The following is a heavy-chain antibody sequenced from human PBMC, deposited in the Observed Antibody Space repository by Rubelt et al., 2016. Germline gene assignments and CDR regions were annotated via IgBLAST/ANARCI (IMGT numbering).Heavy chain of an antibody. CDR3: ARGKEGLGVTMVDY. V-gene: IGHV4-34*01. CDR1: GGSFSGYY. J-gene: IGHJ4*02. D-gene: IGHD3-10*01. CDR2: FNHSGST. Sequence: QVQLQQWGAGLLKPSETLSLTCAVYGGSFSGYYWSWIGQPPGKGLEWIGEFNHSGSTNYNPSLKSRVTRSVDTSKHQFSQKLRSVAAAYTAVYYCARGKEGLGVTMVDYWGQGTLVTVSS.